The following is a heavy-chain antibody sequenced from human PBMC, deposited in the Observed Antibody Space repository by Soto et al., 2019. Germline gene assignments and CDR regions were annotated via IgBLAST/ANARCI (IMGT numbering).Heavy chain of an antibody. Sequence: QLQLQDSGSGLVTPSQTLSLTCAVSGGSISSGGYSWSWIRQPPGQGLEWIAYIYHSVSTYYNPFLKSRVTISVDRSKNQFSLKLSSVTAADTAVYYCAGVPDYWGQGTLVTVSS. CDR2: IYHSVST. CDR1: GGSISSGGYS. J-gene: IGHJ4*02. CDR3: AGVPDY. V-gene: IGHV4-30-2*01.